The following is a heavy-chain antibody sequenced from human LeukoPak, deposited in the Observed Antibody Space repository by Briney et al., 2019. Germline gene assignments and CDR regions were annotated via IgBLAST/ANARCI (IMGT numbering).Heavy chain of an antibody. V-gene: IGHV3-7*01. J-gene: IGHJ4*02. Sequence: PGGSLRLSCVASGFTFSNSWMIWARQAPGKGPEWVASIKQDGSEKYYVDSVKGRFTISKDNAKNSLYLQMNSLRVEDMAIYYCARDRGPNTFDYWGQGTLVTVSS. CDR2: IKQDGSEK. CDR3: ARDRGPNTFDY. D-gene: IGHD3-10*01. CDR1: GFTFSNSW.